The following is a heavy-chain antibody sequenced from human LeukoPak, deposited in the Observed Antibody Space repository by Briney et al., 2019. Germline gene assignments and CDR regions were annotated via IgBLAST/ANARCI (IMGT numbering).Heavy chain of an antibody. CDR2: ISATGNT. Sequence: SETLSLTCTVSRGSISNYHWSWIRQPAGKGLEWIGRISATGNTNYNPSLTSRVTISVDKSKNQFSLNLNSVTAADTAVYFCARVNSSGSFHDYWGQGARVTVSS. CDR1: RGSISNYH. V-gene: IGHV4-4*07. CDR3: ARVNSSGSFHDY. D-gene: IGHD6-19*01. J-gene: IGHJ4*02.